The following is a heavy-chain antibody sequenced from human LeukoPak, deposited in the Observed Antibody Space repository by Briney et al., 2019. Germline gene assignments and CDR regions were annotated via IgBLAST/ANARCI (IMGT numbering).Heavy chain of an antibody. D-gene: IGHD3-10*01. CDR1: GFTFSNHD. Sequence: GGSLRLSCAASGFTFSNHDMNWVRQAPGKGLEWVSSITGSSNSIDFADSVKGRFAISRDNAKNSLFLQMDSLRAEDTAVYYCARDGRVRGVIYYYYYMDVWGKGTTVTISS. J-gene: IGHJ6*03. CDR2: ITGSSNSI. V-gene: IGHV3-21*01. CDR3: ARDGRVRGVIYYYYYMDV.